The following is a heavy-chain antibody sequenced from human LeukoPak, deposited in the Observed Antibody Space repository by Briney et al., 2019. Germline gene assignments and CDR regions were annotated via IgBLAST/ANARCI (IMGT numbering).Heavy chain of an antibody. V-gene: IGHV4-34*01. CDR3: ARGTLGGRYDAFDI. CDR1: GGSFSGYY. Sequence: PSETLSLTCAVYGGSFSGYYWRWIRQPPGKGLEWIGEINHSGSTNYNPSLKSRAILSVDTSRNQFSLKLTSVTAADTAVYYCARGTLGGRYDAFDIWGQGTMVTVSS. CDR2: INHSGST. D-gene: IGHD3-9*01. J-gene: IGHJ3*02.